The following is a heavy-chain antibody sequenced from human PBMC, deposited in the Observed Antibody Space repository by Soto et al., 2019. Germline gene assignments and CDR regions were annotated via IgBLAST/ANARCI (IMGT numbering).Heavy chain of an antibody. J-gene: IGHJ4*02. D-gene: IGHD2-21*02. CDR3: AVEVVTAIQVADY. Sequence: SETLSLTCTVSGGSISSSSYYWGWIRQPPGKGLEWIGSIYYSGSTYYNPSLKSRVTISVDTSKNQFSLKLSSVTAADTAVYYCAVEVVTAIQVADYWGQGTLVTVSS. CDR1: GGSISSSSYY. CDR2: IYYSGST. V-gene: IGHV4-39*01.